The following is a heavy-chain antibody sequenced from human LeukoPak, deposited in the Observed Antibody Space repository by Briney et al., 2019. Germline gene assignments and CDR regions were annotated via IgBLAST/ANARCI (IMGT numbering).Heavy chain of an antibody. CDR3: ARGPTLSSSWSYYYYGMDV. D-gene: IGHD6-13*01. J-gene: IGHJ6*02. V-gene: IGHV3-48*01. CDR2: ISSSSSTI. CDR1: GFTFSSYS. Sequence: QPGGSLRLSCAASGFTFSSYSMNWVRQAPGKGLEWVSYISSSSSTIYYADSVKGRFTISRDNAKNSLYLQMNSLRAEDTAVYYCARGPTLSSSWSYYYYGMDVWGQGTTVTVSS.